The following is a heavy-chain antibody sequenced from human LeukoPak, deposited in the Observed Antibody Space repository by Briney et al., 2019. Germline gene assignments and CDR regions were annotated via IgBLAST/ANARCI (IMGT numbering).Heavy chain of an antibody. J-gene: IGHJ4*02. CDR3: ARVNYGDTLDY. CDR1: GFTVSSNY. Sequence: GGSLRLSCAASGFTVSSNYMSWVRQAPGKGLEWVSVIYSGGSTYYADSVKGRFTISRDNSKNTLYLQMNSLRAEDTAVYYCARVNYGDTLDYWGQGTLVTVSS. CDR2: IYSGGST. V-gene: IGHV3-53*01. D-gene: IGHD4-17*01.